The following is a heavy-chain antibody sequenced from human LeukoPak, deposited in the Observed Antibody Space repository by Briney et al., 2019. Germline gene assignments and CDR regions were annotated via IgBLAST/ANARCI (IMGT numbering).Heavy chain of an antibody. CDR2: IYYSGST. CDR3: ARLYYDILTGYYEGNWFDP. J-gene: IGHJ5*02. D-gene: IGHD3-9*01. V-gene: IGHV4-39*01. CDR1: GGSISSSSYY. Sequence: PSETLSLTCTVSGGSISSSSYYWGWIRQPPGKGLEWIGSIYYSGSTYYNPSLKSRVTISVDTSKNQFSLKPSSVTAADTAVYYCARLYYDILTGYYEGNWFDPWGQGTLVTVSS.